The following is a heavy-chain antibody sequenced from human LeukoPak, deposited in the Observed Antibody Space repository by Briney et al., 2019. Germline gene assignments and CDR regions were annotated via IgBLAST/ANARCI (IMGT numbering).Heavy chain of an antibody. J-gene: IGHJ6*02. CDR2: INPSTGGT. CDR1: GYTLSDYY. V-gene: IGHV1-2*02. Sequence: ASVRVSCEASGYTLSDYYIYWVRQAPGQGLEWMGWINPSTGGTNYAQKFQGRVTMTRDTSISTSYMELSRLTSNDTAVYFCARDRAYYYYGMDVWGQGTTVTVSS. CDR3: ARDRAYYYYGMDV.